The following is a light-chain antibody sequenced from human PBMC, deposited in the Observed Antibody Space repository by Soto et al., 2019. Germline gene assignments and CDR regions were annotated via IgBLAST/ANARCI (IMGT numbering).Light chain of an antibody. CDR2: EVS. CDR3: SSYAGSHNLV. CDR1: SSDVGGYNY. V-gene: IGLV2-8*01. Sequence: QSVLTQPASVSGSPGQSITISCTGTSSDVGGYNYVSWYQQHPGKAPKLMIYEVSKRPSGVPDRFSGSKSGNTASLTVSGLQAEDEADYYCSSYAGSHNLVFGGGTKVTVL. J-gene: IGLJ3*02.